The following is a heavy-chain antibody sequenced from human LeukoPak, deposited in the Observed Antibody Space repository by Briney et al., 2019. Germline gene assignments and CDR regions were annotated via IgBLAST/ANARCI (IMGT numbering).Heavy chain of an antibody. CDR2: ISSSSSYI. J-gene: IGHJ3*02. V-gene: IGHV3-21*01. CDR3: ARDQPMITFGGVSILDAFDI. D-gene: IGHD3-16*01. Sequence: PGGSLRLSCAASGFTFSSYSMNWVRQAPGKGLEWVSSISSSSSYIYYADSVKGRFTISRDNAKNSLYLQMNSLRAEDTAVYYCARDQPMITFGGVSILDAFDIWGQGTMVTVSS. CDR1: GFTFSSYS.